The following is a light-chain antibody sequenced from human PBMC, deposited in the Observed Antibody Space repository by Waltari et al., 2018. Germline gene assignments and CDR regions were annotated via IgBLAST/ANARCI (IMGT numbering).Light chain of an antibody. Sequence: DIQMTQSPSSLSASVGDRVTITCRASQSISSYLNWYQQKPGKAPKVLIYAASSLQSEVPSRFRCGGSGTDFNRTISSLQPEDFATYYCQQSYSTPWTFGQGTKVEIK. CDR3: QQSYSTPWT. J-gene: IGKJ1*01. CDR2: AAS. V-gene: IGKV1-39*01. CDR1: QSISSY.